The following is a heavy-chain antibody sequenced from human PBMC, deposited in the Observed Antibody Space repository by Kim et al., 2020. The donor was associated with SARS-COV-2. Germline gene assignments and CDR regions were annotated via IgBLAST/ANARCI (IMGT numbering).Heavy chain of an antibody. CDR3: ARSRRGGSYYAYYYSGMDV. V-gene: IGHV3-11*01. J-gene: IGHJ6*02. Sequence: RFTISSDNAKNSLYLQMNSLRAEDTAVYYCARSRRGGSYYAYYYSGMDVWGQGTTVTVSS. D-gene: IGHD1-26*01.